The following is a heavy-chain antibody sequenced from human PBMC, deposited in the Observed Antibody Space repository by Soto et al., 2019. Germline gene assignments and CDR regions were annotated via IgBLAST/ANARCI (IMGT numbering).Heavy chain of an antibody. V-gene: IGHV3-23*01. CDR3: AKNQGVELVPLATVDWFDP. Sequence: EVVLLESGGGLEQPGGSLRLSCAASGFIFEKFGMSWVRQAPGKGLEWISSISGSGFKKYYADSVKGRFTISRDNSKSTVYLELNNLSAEDTAVYHCAKNQGVELVPLATVDWFDPWGQGSVVTVSS. CDR1: GFIFEKFG. D-gene: IGHD1-26*01. J-gene: IGHJ5*02. CDR2: ISGSGFKK.